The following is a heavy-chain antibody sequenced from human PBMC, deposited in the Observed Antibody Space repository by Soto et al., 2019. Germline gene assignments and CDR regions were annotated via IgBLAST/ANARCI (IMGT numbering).Heavy chain of an antibody. CDR2: MNPNSGNT. D-gene: IGHD3-3*01. Sequence: QVQLVQSGAEVKKPGASVKVSCKASGYTFTSYDINWVRQATGQGLEWMGWMNPNSGNTGYAQKFQGRVTMTRNTSISTAYMEMSSLRSEDTAVSYCARGITIFGVVPGWGQGTLVTVSS. CDR1: GYTFTSYD. CDR3: ARGITIFGVVPG. V-gene: IGHV1-8*01. J-gene: IGHJ4*02.